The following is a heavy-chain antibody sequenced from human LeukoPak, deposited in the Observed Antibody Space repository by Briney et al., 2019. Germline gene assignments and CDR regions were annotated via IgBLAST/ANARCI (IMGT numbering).Heavy chain of an antibody. CDR1: GFTFSSYA. Sequence: GGSLRLSCAASGFTFSSYAMYWVRQAPGKGLEWVAVISNDGSNEDYADSVKGRFTISRDNSKNTLYLQMNSLRAEDTAVYYCATGSPAFDYWGQGTLVTVSS. V-gene: IGHV3-30-3*01. CDR3: ATGSPAFDY. J-gene: IGHJ4*02. D-gene: IGHD1-26*01. CDR2: ISNDGSNE.